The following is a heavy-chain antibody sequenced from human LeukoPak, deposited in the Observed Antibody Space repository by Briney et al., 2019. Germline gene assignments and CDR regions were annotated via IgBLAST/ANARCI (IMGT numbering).Heavy chain of an antibody. CDR3: ARARHGYNTIYFDY. V-gene: IGHV4-34*01. CDR1: GGSFSGYY. J-gene: IGHJ4*02. Sequence: PSETLSLTCAVYGGSFSGYYWSRLRQPPGKGLEWIGEINHSGSTNYNPSLKSRVTIPVDTSKNQFSLKLSSVTAADTAVYYCARARHGYNTIYFDYWGQGTLVTVSS. D-gene: IGHD5-24*01. CDR2: INHSGST.